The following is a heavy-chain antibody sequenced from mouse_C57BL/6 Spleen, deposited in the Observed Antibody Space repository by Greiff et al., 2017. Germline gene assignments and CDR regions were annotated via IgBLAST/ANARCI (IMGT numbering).Heavy chain of an antibody. CDR3: ARYGYSEAMDY. D-gene: IGHD1-1*02. Sequence: QVQLQQSGPELVKPGASVKISCKASGYAFSSSWMNWVKQRPGKGLEWIGRIYPGDGDTNYNGKFKGKATLTADKSSSTAYMQLSSLTSEDSAVYYCARYGYSEAMDYWGQGTSVTVSS. J-gene: IGHJ4*01. CDR2: IYPGDGDT. V-gene: IGHV1-82*01. CDR1: GYAFSSSW.